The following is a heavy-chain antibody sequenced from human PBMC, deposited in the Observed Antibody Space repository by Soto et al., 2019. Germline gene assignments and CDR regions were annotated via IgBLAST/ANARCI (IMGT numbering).Heavy chain of an antibody. D-gene: IGHD5-12*01. CDR3: AKVLNVDIVATMAASSSYYYMDV. V-gene: IGHV3-30*18. CDR2: ISYDGSNK. J-gene: IGHJ6*03. Sequence: GGSLRLSCAASGFTFSSYGMHWVRQAPGKGLEWVAVISYDGSNKYYADSVKGRFTISRDNSKNTLYLQMNSLRAEDTAVYYCAKVLNVDIVATMAASSSYYYMDVWGKGTTVTVSS. CDR1: GFTFSSYG.